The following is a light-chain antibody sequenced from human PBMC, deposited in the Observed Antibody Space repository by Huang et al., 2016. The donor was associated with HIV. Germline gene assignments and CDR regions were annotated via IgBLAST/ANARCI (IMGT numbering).Light chain of an antibody. CDR1: QGISDS. Sequence: DIQMTQSPSSLSASVGDRVTLTCRASQGISDSLAWYQHKPGKAPELLLYGATRLETGVPSRFSGSGSGTYYTLTINSLQPEDSATYYYQQYYSFPQTFGQGTKLEIK. CDR3: QQYYSFPQT. CDR2: GAT. V-gene: IGKV1-NL1*01. J-gene: IGKJ2*01.